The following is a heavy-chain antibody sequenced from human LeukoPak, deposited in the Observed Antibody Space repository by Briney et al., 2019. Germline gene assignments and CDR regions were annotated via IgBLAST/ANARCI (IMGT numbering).Heavy chain of an antibody. CDR1: GGSISDYY. J-gene: IGHJ5*02. CDR3: ARALTYYDILTGYYYWFDP. Sequence: SETLSLTCTVSGGSISDYYWSWIRQPPGKGLEWIGYIYYSGSTNYNPSLKSRVTISVDTSKNQFSLKLSSVTAADTAVYYCARALTYYDILTGYYYWFDPWGQGTLVTVSS. D-gene: IGHD3-9*01. CDR2: IYYSGST. V-gene: IGHV4-59*01.